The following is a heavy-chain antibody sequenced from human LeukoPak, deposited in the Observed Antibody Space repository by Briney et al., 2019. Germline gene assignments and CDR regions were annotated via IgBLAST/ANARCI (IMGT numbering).Heavy chain of an antibody. CDR2: IYPGNSDT. D-gene: IGHD3-10*01. J-gene: IGHJ4*02. V-gene: IGHV5-51*01. CDR3: ARHGSLVRGVWYLDY. CDR1: GYSFPSYW. Sequence: GESLKISCKGSGYSFPSYWIGWVRQMPGKGLEWMGIIYPGNSDTRYSPSFQGQVTISADKSISTAYLQWSSLKASDTAMYYCARHGSLVRGVWYLDYWGQGTLVTVSS.